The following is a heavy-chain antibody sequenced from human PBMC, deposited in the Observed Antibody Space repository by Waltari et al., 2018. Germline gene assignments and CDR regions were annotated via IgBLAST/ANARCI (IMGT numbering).Heavy chain of an antibody. Sequence: QVQLVQSGAEVKKPGASVKVSCKASGYTFTGYYMHWVRQAPGQGLEWMGRINPNSGGTNYAQKFQGRVTMTRDKSTSTAYMELSSLRSEDTAVYYCARDLLVQGVISGMDVWGQGTTVTVSS. V-gene: IGHV1-2*06. D-gene: IGHD3-10*01. J-gene: IGHJ6*02. CDR2: INPNSGGT. CDR3: ARDLLVQGVISGMDV. CDR1: GYTFTGYY.